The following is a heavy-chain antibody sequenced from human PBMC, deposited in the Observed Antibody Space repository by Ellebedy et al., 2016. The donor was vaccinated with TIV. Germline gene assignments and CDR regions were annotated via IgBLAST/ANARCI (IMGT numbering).Heavy chain of an antibody. CDR3: AKPPYDSSGPYYDY. J-gene: IGHJ4*02. V-gene: IGHV3-30*07. D-gene: IGHD3-22*01. CDR2: VADDGGCK. CDR1: GFTFSSYA. Sequence: GESLKISCVGSGFTFSSYAMHWVRQAPGQGLEWVAVVADDGGCKYYADSVKGRFTISRDNSKNTVFLQMNSLRAEDTAVYYCAKPPYDSSGPYYDYWGQGTLVTVSS.